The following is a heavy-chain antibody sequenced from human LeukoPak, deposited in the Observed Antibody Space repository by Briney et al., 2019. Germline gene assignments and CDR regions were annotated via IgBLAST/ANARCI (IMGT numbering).Heavy chain of an antibody. Sequence: TGGSLRLSCTASGFTFGDYAMSWVRQAPGKGLEWVGFIRSRAYGGTTEYAASVKGRFTISRDDSKSIAYLQMNSLKTEDTAVYYCTRVGRLLCFGELFGAKYYFDYWAQEPLVTVSS. CDR2: IRSRAYGGTT. D-gene: IGHD3-10*01. J-gene: IGHJ4*02. CDR1: GFTFGDYA. V-gene: IGHV3-49*04. CDR3: TRVGRLLCFGELFGAKYYFDY.